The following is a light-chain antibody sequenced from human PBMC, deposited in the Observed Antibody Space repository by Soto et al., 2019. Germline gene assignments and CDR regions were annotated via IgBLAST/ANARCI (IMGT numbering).Light chain of an antibody. J-gene: IGKJ5*01. Sequence: EIVLKQSPGTLSFSPGEGATLSCRASQSISSSYLAWYQQKPGQAPRLLIYGASTRATGIPARFSGSGSGTELTITICSLQSEDCEVYDGQQYNNWPITFGQGTRLEI. CDR2: GAS. CDR1: QSISSSY. CDR3: QQYNNWPIT. V-gene: IGKV3-15*01.